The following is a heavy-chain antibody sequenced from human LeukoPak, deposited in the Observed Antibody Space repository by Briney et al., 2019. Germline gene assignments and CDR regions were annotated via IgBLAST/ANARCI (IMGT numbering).Heavy chain of an antibody. CDR2: LSAYKGNT. Sequence: SVKLSRKASGCTFTSYCTSCVPRPPARGLEAMGGLSAYKGNTNYAQKLRGSLTMTRDPPTRTPYRELRSLTCDDTPVYSWARDKYSSGWFDVCDFWGQGTLVTVSS. V-gene: IGHV1-18*01. D-gene: IGHD6-19*01. J-gene: IGHJ4*02. CDR1: GCTFTSYC. CDR3: ARDKYSSGWFDVCDF.